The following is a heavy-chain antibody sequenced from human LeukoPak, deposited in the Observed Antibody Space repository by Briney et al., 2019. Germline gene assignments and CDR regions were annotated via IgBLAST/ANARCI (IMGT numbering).Heavy chain of an antibody. J-gene: IGHJ1*01. Sequence: GGSLRLSCAASGFTFSSYGLRWVRQAPGKGLEWVSSTTDSGSRTYYADSVKGRFTISRDNSKNMLYLQMNSLRAEDTAVYYCAKGGAMADKYYQEWGQGTLVTVSS. D-gene: IGHD6-19*01. CDR2: TTDSGSRT. V-gene: IGHV3-23*01. CDR3: AKGGAMADKYYQE. CDR1: GFTFSSYG.